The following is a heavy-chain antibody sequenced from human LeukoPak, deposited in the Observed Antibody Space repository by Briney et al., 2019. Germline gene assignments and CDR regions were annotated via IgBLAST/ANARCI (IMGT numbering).Heavy chain of an antibody. V-gene: IGHV1-69*01. D-gene: IGHD4-17*01. J-gene: IGHJ4*02. CDR1: GGTFSSYA. CDR3: ARSPLRQRGPGGYDY. Sequence: SVTVSCTASGGTFSSYAISWVRQAPGQGLEWMGGIIPIFGTANYAQKFQGRVTITADESTSTAYMELSSLRSEDTAVYYCARSPLRQRGPGGYDYWGQGTLVTVSS. CDR2: IIPIFGTA.